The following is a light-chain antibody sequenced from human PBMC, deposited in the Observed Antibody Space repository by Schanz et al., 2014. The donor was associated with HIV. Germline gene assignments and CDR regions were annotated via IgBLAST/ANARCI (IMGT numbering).Light chain of an antibody. CDR1: SNDVGGYNF. Sequence: QSVLTQPASVSGSPGQSITISCTGTSNDVGGYNFVSWYQQHPGKAPKLIIYDVSNRPSGVSNRFSGSKSGITASLTISGLLAEDEADYYCAAWDDSLNGWVFGGGTKLTVL. V-gene: IGLV2-14*03. J-gene: IGLJ3*02. CDR3: AAWDDSLNGWV. CDR2: DVS.